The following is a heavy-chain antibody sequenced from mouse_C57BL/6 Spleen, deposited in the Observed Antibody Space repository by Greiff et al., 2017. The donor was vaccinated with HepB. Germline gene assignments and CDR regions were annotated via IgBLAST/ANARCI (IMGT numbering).Heavy chain of an antibody. CDR3: ARMDGSYDGYSFAY. D-gene: IGHD2-3*01. J-gene: IGHJ3*01. Sequence: QVQLQQPGAELVKPGASVKLSCKASGYTFTSYWMQWVKQRPGQGLEWIGEIDPSDSYTYHNQKFKGKATLTVDTSSSTAYMQLSSLTSEDSAVYYCARMDGSYDGYSFAYWGQGTLVTVSA. CDR1: GYTFTSYW. CDR2: IDPSDSYT. V-gene: IGHV1-50*01.